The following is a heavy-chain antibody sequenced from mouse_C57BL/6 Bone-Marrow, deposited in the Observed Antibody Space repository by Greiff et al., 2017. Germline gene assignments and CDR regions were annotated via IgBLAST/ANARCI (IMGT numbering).Heavy chain of an antibody. CDR3: ARGSSWFAY. J-gene: IGHJ3*01. D-gene: IGHD1-1*01. Sequence: VQLQQSGPGLVQPSQSLSITCTVSGFSLTSYGVHWVRQSPGKGLEWLGVIWRGGSTDYNEAFMSRLSITKDNSKSQVFFKMNSLQADDTAIYYCARGSSWFAYWGQGTLVTVSA. V-gene: IGHV2-5*01. CDR1: GFSLTSYG. CDR2: IWRGGST.